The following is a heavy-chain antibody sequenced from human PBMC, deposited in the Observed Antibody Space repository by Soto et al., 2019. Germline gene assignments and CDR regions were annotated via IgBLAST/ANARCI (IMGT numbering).Heavy chain of an antibody. V-gene: IGHV1-69*13. D-gene: IGHD3-3*01. CDR2: IIPIFGTA. CDR1: GGTFSSYA. CDR3: ARVSDFWSGYFPRLDY. J-gene: IGHJ4*02. Sequence: SVKVSCKASGGTFSSYAISWVRQAPGQGLEWMGGIIPIFGTANYAQKFQGRVTITADESTSTAYMELSSLRSEDTAVYYCARVSDFWSGYFPRLDYWGQGTLVTVSS.